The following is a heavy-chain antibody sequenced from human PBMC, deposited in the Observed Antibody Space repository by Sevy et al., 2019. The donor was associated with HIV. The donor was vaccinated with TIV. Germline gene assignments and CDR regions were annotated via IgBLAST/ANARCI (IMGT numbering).Heavy chain of an antibody. Sequence: SETLSLTCTVSGDSVSSGSYYWGWIRQPPGKGLEWIGNIYYSGSTNFNPSLKSRATISIHTSKTHFSLRLTAVTAADTAVYNCAKSAPYFHGSGRTFDYWGQGILVTVSS. CDR1: GDSVSSGSYY. CDR3: AKSAPYFHGSGRTFDY. J-gene: IGHJ4*02. V-gene: IGHV4-61*03. D-gene: IGHD3-10*01. CDR2: IYYSGST.